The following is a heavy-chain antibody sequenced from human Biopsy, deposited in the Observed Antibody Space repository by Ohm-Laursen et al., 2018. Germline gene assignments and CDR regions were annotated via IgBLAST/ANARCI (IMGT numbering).Heavy chain of an antibody. CDR1: GYTFTGYH. CDR3: ARERDP. V-gene: IGHV1-2*06. J-gene: IGHJ5*02. Sequence: ASVKVSCKASGYTFTGYHVRWVRQAPGQGLEWMGRINAKTGDTNYAQKFQGRVTMTRDTSISTAYMELSRLTSDDTAVYYCARERDPWGQGTLVTVSS. CDR2: INAKTGDT.